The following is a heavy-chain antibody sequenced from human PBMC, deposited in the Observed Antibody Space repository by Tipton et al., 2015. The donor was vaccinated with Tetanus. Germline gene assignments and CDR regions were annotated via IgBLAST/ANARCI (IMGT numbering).Heavy chain of an antibody. CDR1: GGSFSNYF. V-gene: IGHV4-34*01. J-gene: IGHJ3*02. D-gene: IGHD2-8*02. CDR3: ARVLRYSTTGGWDDAFDI. Sequence: TLSLTCAVYGGSFSNYFWRWIRQPPGKGLEWIGEISPSGNTNYNPSLKSRVTISADTSRNQFSLTLSSVTAADTAVYYCARVLRYSTTGGWDDAFDIWGQGAMVTVSS. CDR2: ISPSGNT.